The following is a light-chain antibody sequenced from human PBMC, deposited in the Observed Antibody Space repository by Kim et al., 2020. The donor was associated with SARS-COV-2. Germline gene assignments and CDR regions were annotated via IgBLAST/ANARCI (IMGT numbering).Light chain of an antibody. CDR3: QQRYNWPLT. CDR2: ETS. CDR1: QSVGNS. J-gene: IGKJ4*01. V-gene: IGKV3-11*01. Sequence: SLSHGERTTLPCRASQSVGNSLAWFQQKPGQAPRLLIYETSNRATGIPARFSGSGSGTGFTLTISSLEPEDFAVYYWQQRYNWPLTFGGGTKLEIK.